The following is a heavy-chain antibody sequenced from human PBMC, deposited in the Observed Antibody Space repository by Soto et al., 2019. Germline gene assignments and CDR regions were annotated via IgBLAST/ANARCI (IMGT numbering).Heavy chain of an antibody. CDR2: IIPIFGTA. Sequence: SVKVSCKASGGTFSSYAISWVRQAPGQGLEWMGGIIPIFGTANYAQKFQGRVTITADESTSTAYMELSSLRSEDMAVYYCAIDSRFWSGYYLSSYYYYGMDVWGQGTTVTVSS. J-gene: IGHJ6*02. CDR3: AIDSRFWSGYYLSSYYYYGMDV. D-gene: IGHD3-3*01. V-gene: IGHV1-69*13. CDR1: GGTFSSYA.